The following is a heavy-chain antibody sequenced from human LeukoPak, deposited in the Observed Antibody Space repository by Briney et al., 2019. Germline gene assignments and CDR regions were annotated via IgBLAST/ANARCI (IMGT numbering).Heavy chain of an antibody. CDR1: GGSISAYY. D-gene: IGHD6-19*01. V-gene: IGHV4-59*08. CDR2: IYFTGTT. CDR3: ARLSSSSRPNFDS. J-gene: IGHJ4*02. Sequence: SETLSLTCTISGGSISAYYWSWIRQPLGKGLEWIGYIYFTGTTTYHPPLRSRVTISLDTSNNQFSLDLTSVTVADTAVYYCARLSSSSRPNFDSWGQGSLVTVSS.